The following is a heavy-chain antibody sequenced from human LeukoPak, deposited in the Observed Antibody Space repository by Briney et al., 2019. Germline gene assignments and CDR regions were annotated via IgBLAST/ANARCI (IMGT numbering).Heavy chain of an antibody. CDR1: GGSISSYS. D-gene: IGHD6-6*01. Sequence: SETLSLTCTVSGGSISSYSWSWMRQPAGKGLEWIGRIYPRESPNYNPSLKSRVTISVDTSKNQFSLKLSSVTAADTAVYYCARIGQLASYYYYGMDVWGQGTTVTVSS. CDR2: IYPRESP. V-gene: IGHV4-4*07. CDR3: ARIGQLASYYYYGMDV. J-gene: IGHJ6*02.